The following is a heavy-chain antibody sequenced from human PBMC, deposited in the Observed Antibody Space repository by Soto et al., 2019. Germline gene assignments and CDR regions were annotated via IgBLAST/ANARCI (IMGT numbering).Heavy chain of an antibody. Sequence: EVQLLESGGGLVQPGGSLRLSCAASGFTFSSYAMSWVRQAPGKGLEWVSTISASAVNTYYADSAKGRFTISRDNSKNTLYLQMNSLGAEDTAVYFCAKVQGVGGIYSLDYWGQGTLVNVSS. V-gene: IGHV3-23*01. D-gene: IGHD1-26*01. CDR1: GFTFSSYA. CDR3: AKVQGVGGIYSLDY. CDR2: ISASAVNT. J-gene: IGHJ4*02.